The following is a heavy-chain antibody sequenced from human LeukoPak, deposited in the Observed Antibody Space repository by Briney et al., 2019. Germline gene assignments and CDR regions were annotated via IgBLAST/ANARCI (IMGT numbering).Heavy chain of an antibody. D-gene: IGHD3-9*01. CDR2: IYTSGST. CDR3: ARESILTGYYLGGLNFDY. J-gene: IGHJ4*02. V-gene: IGHV4-4*07. Sequence: SETLSLTCTVSGGSISSYYWSWIRQPAGKGLEWIGRIYTSGSTNYNPSLKSRVTMSVDTSKNQFSLKLSSWTAADTAVYYCARESILTGYYLGGLNFDYWGQGTLVTVSS. CDR1: GGSISSYY.